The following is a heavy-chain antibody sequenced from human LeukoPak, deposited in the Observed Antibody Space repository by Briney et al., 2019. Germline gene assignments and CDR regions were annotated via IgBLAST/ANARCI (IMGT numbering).Heavy chain of an antibody. V-gene: IGHV3-23*01. D-gene: IGHD4-23*01. J-gene: IGHJ4*02. Sequence: PGGSLRLSCAASGFIFSSYEMSWVRQAPGKGLEWVADICDSGDSTNYADSVKGRFTISRDNSKNTLYLQMNSLRAEDTAVYYCAKDGGFPTDYFDYWGQGSLVTVSS. CDR3: AKDGGFPTDYFDY. CDR2: ICDSGDST. CDR1: GFIFSSYE.